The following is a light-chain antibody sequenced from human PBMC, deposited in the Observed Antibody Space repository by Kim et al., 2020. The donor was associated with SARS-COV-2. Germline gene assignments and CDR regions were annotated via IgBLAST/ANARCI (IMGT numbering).Light chain of an antibody. CDR3: QQYYNWPRT. CDR2: GAS. CDR1: QTVSSN. Sequence: ETVMTQSPVTLSVSPGERVTLSCRASQTVSSNLAWYQQKPGQAPRLLIYGASTRATGIPARFSGSASGTEFTLTISSLQSEDFAVYYCQQYYNWPRTFGQGTKVEI. V-gene: IGKV3-15*01. J-gene: IGKJ1*01.